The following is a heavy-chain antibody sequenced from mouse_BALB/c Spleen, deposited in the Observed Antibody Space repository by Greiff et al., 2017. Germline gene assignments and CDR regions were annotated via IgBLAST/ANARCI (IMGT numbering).Heavy chain of an antibody. Sequence: QVQLKESGAELVRPGASVTLSCKASGYTFTDYEMHWVKQTPMHGLEWIGAIDPETGGTAYNQKFKGKATLTADKSSSTAYMELRSLTSEDSAVYYCTSELGRAYWGQGTLVTVSA. D-gene: IGHD4-1*01. CDR2: IDPETGGT. CDR3: TSELGRAY. J-gene: IGHJ3*01. V-gene: IGHV1-15*01. CDR1: GYTFTDYE.